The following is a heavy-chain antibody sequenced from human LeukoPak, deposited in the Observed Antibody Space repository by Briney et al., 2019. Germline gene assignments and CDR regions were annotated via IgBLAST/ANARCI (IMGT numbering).Heavy chain of an antibody. Sequence: PGGSLRLSCAASGFTFSDAWMSWVRQAPGMGLECVGRIKSKTDGGTTDYAAPVKGRFTISRDDSKTTLYLQINSLRTDDTAVYYCTADMPTSSRAFDYWGQGTLVTVSS. CDR1: GFTFSDAW. V-gene: IGHV3-15*01. CDR2: IKSKTDGGTT. CDR3: TADMPTSSRAFDY. D-gene: IGHD1-26*01. J-gene: IGHJ4*02.